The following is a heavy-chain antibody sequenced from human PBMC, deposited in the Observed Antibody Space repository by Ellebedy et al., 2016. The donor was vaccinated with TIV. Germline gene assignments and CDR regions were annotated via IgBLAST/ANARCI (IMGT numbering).Heavy chain of an antibody. CDR1: GGNLRSYA. Sequence: SVKVSCKASGGNLRSYAITWVRQPPGQGLEWMERVIPILGRTDYSQRVQGRVTITAEKSTKTVYMDLSSLRSDDTALYYCARPSCSGGTCPLQDAFDIWGQGTKVTVSS. V-gene: IGHV1-69*04. CDR3: ARPSCSGGTCPLQDAFDI. CDR2: VIPILGRT. J-gene: IGHJ3*02. D-gene: IGHD2-15*01.